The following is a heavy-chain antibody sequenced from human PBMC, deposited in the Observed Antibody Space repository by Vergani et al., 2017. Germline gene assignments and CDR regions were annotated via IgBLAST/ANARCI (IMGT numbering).Heavy chain of an antibody. J-gene: IGHJ5*02. CDR2: IIPILGIA. V-gene: IGHV1-69*04. Sequence: QVQLVQSGAEVKKPGASVKVSCKASGGTFSSYAISWVRQAPGQGLEWMGRIIPILGIANYAQKFQGRVTITADKSTSTAYMELSSLRSEDTAVYYCARDSSGWYNNWFDPWGQGTLVTVSS. CDR1: GGTFSSYA. CDR3: ARDSSGWYNNWFDP. D-gene: IGHD6-19*01.